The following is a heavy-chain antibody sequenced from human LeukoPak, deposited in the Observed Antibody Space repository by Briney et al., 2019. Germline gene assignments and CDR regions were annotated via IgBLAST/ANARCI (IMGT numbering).Heavy chain of an antibody. V-gene: IGHV5-51*01. Sequence: GESLKISCKGSGYSFTSYWIGWVRQMPGKGLEWMGIIYPGDSDTRYSPSFQGQVTISADESISTAYLHWSSLKASETAIYYCARWDDYNFDYWGQGTLVTVSS. CDR2: IYPGDSDT. CDR1: GYSFTSYW. CDR3: ARWDDYNFDY. D-gene: IGHD1-1*01. J-gene: IGHJ4*02.